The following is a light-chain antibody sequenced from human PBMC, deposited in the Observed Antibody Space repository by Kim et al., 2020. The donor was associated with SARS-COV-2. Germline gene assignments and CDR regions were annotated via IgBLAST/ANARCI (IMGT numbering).Light chain of an antibody. J-gene: IGLJ1*01. V-gene: IGLV2-14*03. Sequence: LTQPASVSGSPGQSITISCTGTSSDVGGYNYVSWFQHHPGKAPKLMIYDINKRPSGVSNRFSGSKSGNTASLTISGLQAEDEADYFCNSYTSSTSYVFGTGTKVTVL. CDR3: NSYTSSTSYV. CDR1: SSDVGGYNY. CDR2: DIN.